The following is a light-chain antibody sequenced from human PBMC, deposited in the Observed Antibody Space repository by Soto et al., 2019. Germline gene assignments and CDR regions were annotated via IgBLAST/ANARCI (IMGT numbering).Light chain of an antibody. CDR2: KAS. J-gene: IGKJ2*01. CDR1: QSISSW. CDR3: QKYNSYPYT. Sequence: DIQMTQSPSTLSASVGDRVTITCRASQSISSWLAWYQQKPGKAPKLLIYKASSLESGVPSRFSGSGSGTKFTLTISSLQPDDFATYYCQKYNSYPYTFGQGTKVDIK. V-gene: IGKV1-5*03.